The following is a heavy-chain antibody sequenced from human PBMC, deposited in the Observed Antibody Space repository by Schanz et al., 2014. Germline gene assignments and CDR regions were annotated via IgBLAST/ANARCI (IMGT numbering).Heavy chain of an antibody. V-gene: IGHV3-11*06. D-gene: IGHD1-1*01. Sequence: VQLVESGGGLVQPGGSLRLSCAASGFVFGDYYMTWIRQAPGKGLEWLSYISDSGTYTYYADSVKGRFTISRDNAKNSLFLQMNSLRPEDTAVYYCARGRVLESWGQGTLVTVSS. CDR3: ARGRVLES. J-gene: IGHJ5*02. CDR1: GFVFGDYY. CDR2: ISDSGTYT.